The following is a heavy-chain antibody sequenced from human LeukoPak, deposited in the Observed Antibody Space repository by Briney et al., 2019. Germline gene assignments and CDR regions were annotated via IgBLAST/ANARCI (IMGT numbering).Heavy chain of an antibody. J-gene: IGHJ4*02. D-gene: IGHD3-22*01. V-gene: IGHV1-2*02. CDR3: ARAQRITMIVVVTRGDY. Sequence: ASVKVSCKASGYTFTGYYMHWVRQAPGQGLEWMGWINPNSGGTNYAQKFQGRVTMTRDTSTSTAYMELSRLRSDDTAVYYCARAQRITMIVVVTRGDYWGQGTLVTVSS. CDR1: GYTFTGYY. CDR2: INPNSGGT.